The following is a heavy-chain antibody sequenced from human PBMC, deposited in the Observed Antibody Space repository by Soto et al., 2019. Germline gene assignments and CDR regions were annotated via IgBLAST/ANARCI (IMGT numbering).Heavy chain of an antibody. J-gene: IGHJ4*02. Sequence: GGSLRLSCEASGFTFSKFDMHWVRQPTGKGLEWVSTIAISGDTYYAVSVKGRFTISRDNAKNSLSLQMNSLRSCDTALYFCARGQELGGQFFECLGQRTQLPV. D-gene: IGHD2-15*01. CDR2: IAISGDT. CDR1: GFTFSKFD. CDR3: ARGQELGGQFFEC. V-gene: IGHV3-13*04.